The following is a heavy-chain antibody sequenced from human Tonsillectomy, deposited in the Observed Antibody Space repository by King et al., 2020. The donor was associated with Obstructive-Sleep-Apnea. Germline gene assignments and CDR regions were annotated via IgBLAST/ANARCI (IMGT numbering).Heavy chain of an antibody. CDR1: GFTFSSSR. CDR2: IKQDGSEK. CDR3: TRLSGSSVDY. V-gene: IGHV3-7*01. Sequence: VQLVESGGGLVQPGGSLRLSCAASGFTFSSSRMSWVRQAPGKGLEWVANIKQDGSEKYYVDSVKGRFTISRDNAKNSLYLQMNSLRVEDTAVYYCTRLSGSSVDYWGQGTLVTVSS. J-gene: IGHJ4*02. D-gene: IGHD1-26*01.